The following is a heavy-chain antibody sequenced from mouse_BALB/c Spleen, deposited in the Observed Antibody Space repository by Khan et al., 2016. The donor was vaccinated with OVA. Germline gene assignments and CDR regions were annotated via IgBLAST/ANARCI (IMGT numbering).Heavy chain of an antibody. J-gene: IGHJ2*01. CDR2: ITPNNGGT. Sequence: EVQLQQSGPELVKPGASVKIPCKASGYTFTDYNMDWVKQSHGKNLEWIGDITPNNGGTIYNQRFKGKATLTVDKSSSTAYMELRSLTSEDTAVYYCTRGGHGSPFDYWGQGTTLTVSS. V-gene: IGHV1-18*01. CDR1: GYTFTDYN. D-gene: IGHD1-1*01. CDR3: TRGGHGSPFDY.